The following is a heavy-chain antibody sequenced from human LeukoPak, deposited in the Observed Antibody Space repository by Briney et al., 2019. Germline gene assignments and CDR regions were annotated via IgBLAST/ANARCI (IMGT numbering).Heavy chain of an antibody. CDR1: GGSISSSSYY. CDR3: ASLNYYDSSGYLYFDY. V-gene: IGHV4-39*01. J-gene: IGHJ4*02. CDR2: IYYSGST. D-gene: IGHD3-22*01. Sequence: SETLSLTCTVSGGSISSSSYYWGWIRQPPGKGLEWIGSIYYSGSTYYNPSLKSRVTISVDTSKNQFSLKLSSVIAADTAVYYCASLNYYDSSGYLYFDYWGQGTLVTVSS.